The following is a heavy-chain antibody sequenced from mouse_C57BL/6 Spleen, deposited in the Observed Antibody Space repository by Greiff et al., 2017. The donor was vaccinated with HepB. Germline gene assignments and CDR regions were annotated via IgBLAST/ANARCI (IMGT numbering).Heavy chain of an antibody. Sequence: VQLQQSGAELVRPGTSVKVSCKASGYAFTNYLIEWVKQRPGQGLEWIGVINPGSGGTNYNEKLKGKATLTADKSSSTAYMQLSSLTSEDSAVYFCARRGSSSRYFDVWGTGTTVTVSS. CDR1: GYAFTNYL. V-gene: IGHV1-54*01. D-gene: IGHD1-1*01. CDR3: ARRGSSSRYFDV. J-gene: IGHJ1*03. CDR2: INPGSGGT.